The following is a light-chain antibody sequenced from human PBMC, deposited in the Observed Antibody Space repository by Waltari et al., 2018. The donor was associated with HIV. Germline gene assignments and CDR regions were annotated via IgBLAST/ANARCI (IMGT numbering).Light chain of an antibody. V-gene: IGLV2-14*01. CDR1: TSDIGGYNF. CDR3: SSYSTAANVV. J-gene: IGLJ2*01. Sequence: QSALTQPASVSGSPGQSITMSCTGTTSDIGGYNFVSRYQQHPGKAPKVIIYEVSTRPSGVSTRFSGSKSGNTASLTISGLQAEDEADYYCSSYSTAANVVFGEGTKLTV. CDR2: EVS.